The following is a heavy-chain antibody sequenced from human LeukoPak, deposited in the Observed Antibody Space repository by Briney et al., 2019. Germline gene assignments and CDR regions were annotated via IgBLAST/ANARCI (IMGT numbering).Heavy chain of an antibody. J-gene: IGHJ3*02. V-gene: IGHV1-2*02. CDR2: INPNSVCT. CDR3: ARRPGIEAAGSAFDI. D-gene: IGHD6-13*01. Sequence: ASVKVSCKASGYTFTGYYMHWVRQAPGQGGELMGWINPNSVCTNYVQKFQGKVTMTMDTSSSTAYMELSRLRSNDTAVYYCARRPGIEAAGSAFDIWGQGTMVTVSS. CDR1: GYTFTGYY.